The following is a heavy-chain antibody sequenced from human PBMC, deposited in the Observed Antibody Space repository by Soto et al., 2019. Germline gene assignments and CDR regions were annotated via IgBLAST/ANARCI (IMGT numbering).Heavy chain of an antibody. Sequence: ASVKVSCKASGYTFTRYGITWVRQAPGQGLEWMGWISGNNGDTNYAQKLQGRVTMTTDTSTSTAYMELRSLRSDDTAVYYCAAGCGGDCYYSAFDIWGQGTMVTVSS. J-gene: IGHJ3*02. D-gene: IGHD2-21*01. CDR2: ISGNNGDT. V-gene: IGHV1-18*01. CDR3: AAGCGGDCYYSAFDI. CDR1: GYTFTRYG.